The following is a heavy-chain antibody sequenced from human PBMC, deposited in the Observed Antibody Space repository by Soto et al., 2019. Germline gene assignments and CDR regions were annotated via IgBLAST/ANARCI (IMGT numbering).Heavy chain of an antibody. CDR2: IYSGGSI. V-gene: IGHV3-53*01. D-gene: IGHD2-2*01. CDR1: GFIVSSHY. Sequence: EVQLVEAGGGLIQPGGSLRLSCAASGFIVSSHYMSWVRQAPGKGLEWVSAIYSGGSIYYTDSVEGRFTISRDVSKNILYHQMNSLRADDTAVYYCARDRGDCSSVSCYGSFYYGMDVWGQGTTVIVS. CDR3: ARDRGDCSSVSCYGSFYYGMDV. J-gene: IGHJ6*02.